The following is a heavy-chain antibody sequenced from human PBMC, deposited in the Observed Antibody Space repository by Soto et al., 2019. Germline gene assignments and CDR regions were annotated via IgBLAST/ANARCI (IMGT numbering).Heavy chain of an antibody. J-gene: IGHJ4*02. D-gene: IGHD5-12*01. V-gene: IGHV3-74*01. Sequence: LRLSCAASGFSFSNTWMHWVRQAPGKGLVWVSYINSDGSTRTYADSVKGRFTISRDNAKNTVYLQIDSLRAEDTAVYYCARDRSYSNDYWGQGALVTVSS. CDR3: ARDRSYSNDY. CDR2: INSDGSTR. CDR1: GFSFSNTW.